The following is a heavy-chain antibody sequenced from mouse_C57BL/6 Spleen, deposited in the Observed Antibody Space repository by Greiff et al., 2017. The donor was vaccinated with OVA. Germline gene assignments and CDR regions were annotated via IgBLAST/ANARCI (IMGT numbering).Heavy chain of an antibody. CDR3: ARSSTIVTRFAY. J-gene: IGHJ3*01. D-gene: IGHD2-5*01. Sequence: VQLQQPGAELVKPGASVKLSCKASGYTFTSYWMQWVKQRPGQGLEWIGEIDPSDSYTNYNQKFKGKATLTVDTSSSTAYMQLSSLTSEDSAVDYCARSSTIVTRFAYWGQGTLVTVSA. CDR1: GYTFTSYW. CDR2: IDPSDSYT. V-gene: IGHV1-50*01.